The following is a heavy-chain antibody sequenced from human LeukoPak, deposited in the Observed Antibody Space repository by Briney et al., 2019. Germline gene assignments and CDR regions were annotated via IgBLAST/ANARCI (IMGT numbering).Heavy chain of an antibody. Sequence: GGSLRLSCAASGFTFSSYWMSWVRQAPGKGLEWVANIKQDGSEKNYVDSVKGRFTISRDNAKNSLYLQMNSLRAEDTAVYYCARVSRDFYSNYYYYYGMDVWGQGTTVTVSS. CDR3: ARVSRDFYSNYYYYYGMDV. J-gene: IGHJ6*02. CDR1: GFTFSSYW. V-gene: IGHV3-7*01. D-gene: IGHD4-11*01. CDR2: IKQDGSEK.